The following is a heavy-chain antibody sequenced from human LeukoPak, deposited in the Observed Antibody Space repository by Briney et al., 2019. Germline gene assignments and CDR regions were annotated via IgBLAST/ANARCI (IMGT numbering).Heavy chain of an antibody. CDR1: GYTFTSYY. CDR2: INPSGGST. CDR3: ATVQPAGYYFDY. D-gene: IGHD6-19*01. Sequence: ASVKVSCKASGYTFTSYYMHWVRQAPGQGLEWMGIINPSGGSTSYAQKFQGRVTMTEDTSTDTAYMELSSLRSEDTAVYYCATVQPAGYYFDYWGQGTLVTVSS. V-gene: IGHV1-46*01. J-gene: IGHJ4*02.